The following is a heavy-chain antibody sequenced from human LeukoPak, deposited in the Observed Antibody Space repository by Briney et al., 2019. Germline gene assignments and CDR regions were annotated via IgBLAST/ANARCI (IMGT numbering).Heavy chain of an antibody. CDR3: ARDYPGDYDILTGEYYYYGMDV. D-gene: IGHD3-9*01. CDR1: GFTFSTYT. J-gene: IGHJ6*02. CDR2: IWYDGSNK. Sequence: GGSLRLSCAASGFTFSTYTMNWVRQAPGKGLEWVAVIWYDGSNKYYADSVKGRFTISRDNSKNTLYLQMNSLRAEDTAVYYCARDYPGDYDILTGEYYYYGMDVWGQGTTVTVSS. V-gene: IGHV3-33*08.